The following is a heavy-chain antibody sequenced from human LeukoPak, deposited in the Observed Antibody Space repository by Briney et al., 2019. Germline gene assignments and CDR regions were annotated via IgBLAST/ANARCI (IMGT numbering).Heavy chain of an antibody. Sequence: PSETLSLTCTVSGGSISSSSYYWGWIRQPPGKGLEWIGSIYYSGSTYYNPSLKSRVTISVDTSKNRFSLKLSSVTAADTAVYYCARVNCSGGSCYPGEDWFDPWGQGTLVTVSS. J-gene: IGHJ5*02. CDR2: IYYSGST. D-gene: IGHD2-15*01. CDR1: GGSISSSSYY. V-gene: IGHV4-39*07. CDR3: ARVNCSGGSCYPGEDWFDP.